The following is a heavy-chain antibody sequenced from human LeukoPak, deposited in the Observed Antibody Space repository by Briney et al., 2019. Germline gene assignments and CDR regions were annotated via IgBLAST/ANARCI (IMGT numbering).Heavy chain of an antibody. J-gene: IGHJ4*02. CDR2: ITWNGDSK. V-gene: IGHV3-20*04. Sequence: GGSLRLSCTASGFTFDDYGMTWVRQAPGKGLEWVSGITWNGDSKGYADSVKGRFTISRDNAKNSLYLQMNSLRAEDTALYYCAKALYSSSWEYYFDYWGQGTLVTVSS. D-gene: IGHD6-13*01. CDR3: AKALYSSSWEYYFDY. CDR1: GFTFDDYG.